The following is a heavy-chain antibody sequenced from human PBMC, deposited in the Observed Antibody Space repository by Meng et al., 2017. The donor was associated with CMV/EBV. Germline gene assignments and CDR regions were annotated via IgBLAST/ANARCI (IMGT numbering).Heavy chain of an antibody. CDR2: ISSSGSTI. CDR1: GFTFSSYE. Sequence: GESLKISCAASGFTFSSYEMNWVRQAPGKGLEWVSYISSSGSTIYYADSVKGRFTISRDNAKNSLYLQMNSQRAEDTAVYYCARVGTIFRGYYFDYWGQGTLVTVSS. CDR3: ARVGTIFRGYYFDY. D-gene: IGHD3-3*01. V-gene: IGHV3-48*03. J-gene: IGHJ4*02.